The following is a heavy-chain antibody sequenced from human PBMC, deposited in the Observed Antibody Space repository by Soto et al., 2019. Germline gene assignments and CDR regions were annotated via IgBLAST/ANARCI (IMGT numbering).Heavy chain of an antibody. V-gene: IGHV3-30*12. CDR2: ISNDENIK. CDR1: GFTSGNFG. J-gene: IGHJ4*02. CDR3: ARGHRGVLDY. D-gene: IGHD6-6*01. Sequence: QVQLVESGGGVVQPGGSLGLPWVASGFTSGNFGMHGSAQAPGKGLEWVTVISNDENIKEDSVGGRFAVARDNAKNTLYLQLTSLRDEDTAIYYCARGHRGVLDYWGQGTLVTVSS.